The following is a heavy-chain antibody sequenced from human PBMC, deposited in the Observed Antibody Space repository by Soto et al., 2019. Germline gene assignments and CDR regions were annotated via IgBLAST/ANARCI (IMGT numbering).Heavy chain of an antibody. CDR2: ISAYNGNT. D-gene: IGHD2-15*01. V-gene: IGHV1-18*01. J-gene: IGHJ4*02. Sequence: GASVKVSCTASGYTFTSYGISWVRQAPGQGLEWMGWISAYNGNTNYAQKLQGRVTMTTDTSTSTAYMELRSLRSDDTAVYYCARGGSGDYASTLFYWGQGTLVTVSS. CDR1: GYTFTSYG. CDR3: ARGGSGDYASTLFY.